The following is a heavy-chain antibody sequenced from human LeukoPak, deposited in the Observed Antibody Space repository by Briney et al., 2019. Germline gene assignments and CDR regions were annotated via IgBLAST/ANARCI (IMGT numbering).Heavy chain of an antibody. J-gene: IGHJ6*04. CDR2: VYTTGTT. CDR1: GGSISNYY. Sequence: SETLSLTCTVSGGSISNYYWTWIRQPAGKGLEWIGRVYTTGTTNYNPSLKSRVTMSVDTSENQFPLKLSSVTAADTAVYYCARRYGSLDVWGKGTTVTISS. CDR3: ARRYGSLDV. V-gene: IGHV4-4*07. D-gene: IGHD1-26*01.